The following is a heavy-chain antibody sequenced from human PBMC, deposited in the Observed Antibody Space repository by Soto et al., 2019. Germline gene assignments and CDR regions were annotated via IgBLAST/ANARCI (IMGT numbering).Heavy chain of an antibody. CDR2: IIPIFGTA. Sequence: QVQLVQSGAELKKPGSSVKVSCKASGGTFSSYAISWVRQAPGQGLEWMGGIIPIFGTANYAQKFQGRVTITADASTSTAYMDLSSLTSDDTAIYYCARGAQSGSWGEGWFDPCGQGTLVTVSS. CDR3: ARGAQSGSWGEGWFDP. CDR1: GGTFSSYA. D-gene: IGHD6-13*01. V-gene: IGHV1-69*12. J-gene: IGHJ5*02.